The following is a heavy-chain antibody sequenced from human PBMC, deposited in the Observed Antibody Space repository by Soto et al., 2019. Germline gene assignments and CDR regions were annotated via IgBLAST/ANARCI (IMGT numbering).Heavy chain of an antibody. J-gene: IGHJ6*02. D-gene: IGHD2-15*01. V-gene: IGHV4-39*01. CDR2: IYYSGSP. CDR3: ASECSGGSCYSKAYGMDV. CDR1: GGSISSSSYY. Sequence: PSETVSLTCTASGGSISSSSYYWGWIRQAAGKGLEWVGSIYYSGSPYYNPSLKSRGTIYVDTSKNQFYLKLSSVTAEDKAVYYCASECSGGSCYSKAYGMDVWGQGPTVTVS.